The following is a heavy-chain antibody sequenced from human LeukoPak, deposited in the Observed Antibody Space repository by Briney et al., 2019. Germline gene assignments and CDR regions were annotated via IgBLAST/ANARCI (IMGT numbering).Heavy chain of an antibody. CDR1: GFSFIDYW. Sequence: GGSLRLSCAASGFSFIDYWMTWVRQAPGKGLEWVGNIKQDGSETYYVDSVKGRFTISRDNAKNSLYLQMNSLRDEDTAVYYCARVSVYYYGSGGAPFDYWGQGTLVTVSS. J-gene: IGHJ4*02. V-gene: IGHV3-7*01. CDR2: IKQDGSET. CDR3: ARVSVYYYGSGGAPFDY. D-gene: IGHD3-10*01.